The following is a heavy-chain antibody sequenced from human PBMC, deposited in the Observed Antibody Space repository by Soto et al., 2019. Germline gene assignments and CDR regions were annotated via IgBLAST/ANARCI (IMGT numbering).Heavy chain of an antibody. CDR2: ISYDGSKT. Sequence: QVQLVESGGGVVQPGGSLRLSCAASGFIFSSYGMHWGRQAPGKGLEWVAIISYDGSKTYYADSVKGRFTISSDNSKNTLYLQMDSPRADDTADYYCSKTLVTESTPDSLDSWCQGTMVTVSS. J-gene: IGHJ4*02. V-gene: IGHV3-30*18. D-gene: IGHD1-7*01. CDR3: SKTLVTESTPDSLDS. CDR1: GFIFSSYG.